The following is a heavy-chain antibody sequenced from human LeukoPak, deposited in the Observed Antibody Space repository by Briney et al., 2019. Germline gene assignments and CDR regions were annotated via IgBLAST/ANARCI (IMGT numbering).Heavy chain of an antibody. J-gene: IGHJ5*02. D-gene: IGHD3-16*01. CDR2: ISWNGVIM. CDR3: AKDAQPRSRWFDP. Sequence: GGSLRLSCAASGFTFDYYAMHWVRQAPGKGLEWVSGISWNGVIMGYTDSVKGRFTISRDNAKNSLYLQMNTLRAEDTAMYYCAKDAQPRSRWFDPWGQGTLVTVSS. CDR1: GFTFDYYA. V-gene: IGHV3-9*01.